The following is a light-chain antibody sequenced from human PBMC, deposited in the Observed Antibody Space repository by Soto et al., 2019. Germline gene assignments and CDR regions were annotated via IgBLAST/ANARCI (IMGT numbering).Light chain of an antibody. CDR1: QSVSTY. CDR2: KAS. V-gene: IGKV1-5*03. CDR3: QQYNSYSIT. Sequence: DIQMTQSPSSLSASVGDRVTITCRASQSVSTYLAWYQQKPGKAPNLLIYKASSLESGVPSRFSGSGSGTEFTLTISSLQPDDFATYYCQQYNSYSITFGQGTRLEI. J-gene: IGKJ5*01.